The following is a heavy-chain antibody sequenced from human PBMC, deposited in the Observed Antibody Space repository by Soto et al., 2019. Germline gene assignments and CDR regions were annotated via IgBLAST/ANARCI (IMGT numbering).Heavy chain of an antibody. Sequence: SETLSLTCTVSGDSISNSYNFWGWIRQSPGKGLELIGSIYYNGRTYYNPSLKSRVTMSVDTSKNQFSLRLSSVTAADTALYYCARPQRRRVSSLDXSGQGTLVTVSX. CDR1: GDSISNSYNF. CDR2: IYYNGRT. J-gene: IGHJ4*02. V-gene: IGHV4-39*01. CDR3: ARPQRRRVSSLDX.